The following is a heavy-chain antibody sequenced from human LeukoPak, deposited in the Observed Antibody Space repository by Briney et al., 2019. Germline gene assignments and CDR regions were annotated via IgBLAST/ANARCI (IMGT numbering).Heavy chain of an antibody. CDR3: ARHKDSGSYYYDAFDI. Sequence: GESLKISCKASGYSFISHWIGWVRQRPGQGLEFMGIIYPYDSDTKYSPSLQGQVTISVDKSISITYLQWRSLKASDTAMYYCARHKDSGSYYYDAFDIWGQGTMVTVSS. V-gene: IGHV5-51*01. CDR2: IYPYDSDT. CDR1: GYSFISHW. D-gene: IGHD3-10*01. J-gene: IGHJ3*02.